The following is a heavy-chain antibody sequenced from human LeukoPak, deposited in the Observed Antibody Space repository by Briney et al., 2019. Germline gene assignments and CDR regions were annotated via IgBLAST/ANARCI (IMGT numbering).Heavy chain of an antibody. D-gene: IGHD5-12*01. CDR2: INPNSGGT. V-gene: IGHV1-2*02. CDR1: GYTLTQLS. J-gene: IGHJ4*02. CDR3: ARYSGYDEPFEY. Sequence: SVTVSCMVSGYTLTQLSMHWVRQAPAQELEWMGWINPNSGGTSYAQKFQGRVTMTRDTSVTTAYMELSRLRSDDTTVYYCARYSGYDEPFEYWGQGTLVTVSS.